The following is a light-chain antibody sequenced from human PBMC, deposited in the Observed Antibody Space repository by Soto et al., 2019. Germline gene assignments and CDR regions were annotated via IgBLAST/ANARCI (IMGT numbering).Light chain of an antibody. CDR2: DVS. CDR3: QQYGSSPT. Sequence: ETVLTQSPGTLSLSPGERATLSCRSSQSVSSNYLAWYQQKPGQAPRLLIYDVSSRATGIPDRFSGSGSGTDFTLTISRLEPEDFAMYYCQQYGSSPTFDQGTKVEIK. CDR1: QSVSSNY. V-gene: IGKV3-20*01. J-gene: IGKJ1*01.